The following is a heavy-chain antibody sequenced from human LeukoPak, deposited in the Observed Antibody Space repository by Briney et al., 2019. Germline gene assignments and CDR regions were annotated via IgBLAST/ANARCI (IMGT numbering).Heavy chain of an antibody. CDR2: ISSSSSTI. D-gene: IGHD6-25*01. CDR1: GFTFSSYS. Sequence: GGSLRLSCAASGFTFSSYSMNWVRQAPGKGLEWVSYISSSSSTIYYADSVKGRFTISRDNAKNSLYLQMNSLRAEDTAVYYCARDRIRRPFDYWGQGTLVTVSS. CDR3: ARDRIRRPFDY. J-gene: IGHJ4*02. V-gene: IGHV3-48*04.